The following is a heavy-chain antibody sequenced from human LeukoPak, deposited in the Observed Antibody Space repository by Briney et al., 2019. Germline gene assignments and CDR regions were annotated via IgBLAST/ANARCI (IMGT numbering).Heavy chain of an antibody. V-gene: IGHV3-30*18. CDR2: ISTDGKDR. CDR3: AKDQKWGPAGYYFDS. CDR1: GFTLSSYA. Sequence: GTSLRLSCAASGFTLSSYAMHWVRQAPGKGLEWVTVISTDGKDRKYADSVKGRFAISRDNSRNTMDLQMNSLRAEDTAVYYCAKDQKWGPAGYYFDSWGQGTVVTVSS. J-gene: IGHJ4*02. D-gene: IGHD2-2*01.